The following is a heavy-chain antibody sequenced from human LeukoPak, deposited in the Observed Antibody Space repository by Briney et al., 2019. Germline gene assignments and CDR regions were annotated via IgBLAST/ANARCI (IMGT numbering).Heavy chain of an antibody. V-gene: IGHV3-11*04. CDR3: ARRYCSSTSCPDYYYYMDV. CDR2: ISSSGSTI. Sequence: RGSLRLSCAASGFTFSDYYMSWIRQAPGKGLEWDSYISSSGSTIYYADSVKGRFTISRDNAKNSLYLQMDSLRAEDTAVYYCARRYCSSTSCPDYYYYMDVWGKGTTVTVSS. CDR1: GFTFSDYY. J-gene: IGHJ6*03. D-gene: IGHD2-2*01.